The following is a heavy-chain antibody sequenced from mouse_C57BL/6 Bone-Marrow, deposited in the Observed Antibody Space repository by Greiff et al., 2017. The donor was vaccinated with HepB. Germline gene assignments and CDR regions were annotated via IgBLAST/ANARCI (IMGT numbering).Heavy chain of an antibody. CDR3: ARRFYYYGSSGYFDV. Sequence: DVKLVESGGGLVQPGGSLKLSCAASGFTFSDYYMYWVRQTPEKRLEWVAYISNGGGSTYYPDTVKGRFTISRDNAKNTLYLQMSRLKSEDTAMYYCARRFYYYGSSGYFDVWGTGTTVTVSS. CDR2: ISNGGGST. V-gene: IGHV5-12*01. D-gene: IGHD1-1*01. CDR1: GFTFSDYY. J-gene: IGHJ1*03.